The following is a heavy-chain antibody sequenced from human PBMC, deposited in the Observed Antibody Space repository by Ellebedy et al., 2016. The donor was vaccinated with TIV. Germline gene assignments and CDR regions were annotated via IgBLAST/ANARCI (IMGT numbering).Heavy chain of an antibody. V-gene: IGHV3-7*01. J-gene: IGHJ4*02. CDR3: GRGQTTFEY. Sequence: PGGSLRLSCAAPGFPVSGNYMSWVRQAPGKGLEWVATIKQDGSEKTYVDSVKGRLAISRDNARSSLYLQMNSLSAEDTAVYYCGRGQTTFEYWGQGTLVTVSS. D-gene: IGHD4-11*01. CDR1: GFPVSGNY. CDR2: IKQDGSEK.